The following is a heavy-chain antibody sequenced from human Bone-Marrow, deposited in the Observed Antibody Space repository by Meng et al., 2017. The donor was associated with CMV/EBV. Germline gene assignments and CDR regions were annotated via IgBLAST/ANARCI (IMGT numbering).Heavy chain of an antibody. Sequence: ASVKVSCKASGYTFTGYYMHWVRQAPGQGLEWMGWINPNSGGTNYAQKFQGRVTMTRDTSISTAYMELSRLRSDDTAVYYCARGYSSSLYYYYYGMDVWGQGTTVTVYS. CDR3: ARGYSSSLYYYYYGMDV. J-gene: IGHJ6*01. D-gene: IGHD6-6*01. CDR2: INPNSGGT. CDR1: GYTFTGYY. V-gene: IGHV1-2*02.